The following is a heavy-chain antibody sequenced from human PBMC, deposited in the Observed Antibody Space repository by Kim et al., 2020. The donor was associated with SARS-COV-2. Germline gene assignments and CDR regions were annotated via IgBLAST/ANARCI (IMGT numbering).Heavy chain of an antibody. J-gene: IGHJ4*02. Sequence: YADSVRGRFSISRDNSKMAIYLQRNSLRAEDTAVYYGARAETTAWHNFDSWGQGTLVKVSS. V-gene: IGHV3-30*07. CDR3: ARAETTAWHNFDS. D-gene: IGHD4-17*01.